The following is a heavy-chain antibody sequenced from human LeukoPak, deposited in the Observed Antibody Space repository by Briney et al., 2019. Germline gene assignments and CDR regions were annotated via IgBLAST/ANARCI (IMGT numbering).Heavy chain of an antibody. Sequence: PGGSLRLSCAASGFTFSSYEMDWVRQAPGKGLEWVSYISSSGSTIYYADSVKGRFTISRDNAKNSLYLQMNSLRAEDTAVYYCARDMLGPGDCSSNSCPERDYYYYYGMDVWGKGTTVTVSS. CDR1: GFTFSSYE. CDR2: ISSSGSTI. CDR3: ARDMLGPGDCSSNSCPERDYYYYYGMDV. V-gene: IGHV3-48*03. J-gene: IGHJ6*04. D-gene: IGHD2-2*01.